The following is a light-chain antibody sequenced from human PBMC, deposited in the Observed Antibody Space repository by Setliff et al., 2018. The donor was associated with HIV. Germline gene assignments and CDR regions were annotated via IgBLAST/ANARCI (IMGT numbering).Light chain of an antibody. CDR1: WSDVGGYNY. Sequence: QSALAPPASVSGSPGKSITISCTGTWSDVGGYNYVSWYQQHPGKAPKLMIYEVSNRPSGGSNRFSGSKSGNTASLTISGLQAEDEADYFCSSYTSSNTRVVGTGTKVTVL. V-gene: IGLV2-14*01. J-gene: IGLJ1*01. CDR2: EVS. CDR3: SSYTSSNTRV.